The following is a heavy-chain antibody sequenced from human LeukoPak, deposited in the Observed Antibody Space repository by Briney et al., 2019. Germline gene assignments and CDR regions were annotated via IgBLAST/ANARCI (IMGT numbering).Heavy chain of an antibody. CDR2: INHSGST. CDR3: ARGRASYDFWSGYLFDY. V-gene: IGHV4-34*01. CDR1: GGPFSGYY. Sequence: PSETLSLTCAVYGGPFSGYYWSWIRQSPGKELEWIGEINHSGSTNYNPSLKSRVTISVDASKNQFSLKLSSVTAADTAVYCCARGRASYDFWSGYLFDYWGQGTLVTVSS. J-gene: IGHJ4*02. D-gene: IGHD3-3*01.